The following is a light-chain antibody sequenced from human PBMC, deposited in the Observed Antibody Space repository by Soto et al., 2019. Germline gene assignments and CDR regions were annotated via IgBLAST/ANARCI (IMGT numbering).Light chain of an antibody. CDR1: SGHSNYA. J-gene: IGLJ2*01. V-gene: IGLV4-69*01. CDR2: LNSDGSH. Sequence: QLVLTQSPSASASLGASVKLTCTLSSGHSNYAIAWHQQQSEKGPRYLVKLNSDGSHSKGDGIPDRFSGSSSVAERYLTISSLQSEDEADYYCQTWGSGIVVFGGGTKLTVL. CDR3: QTWGSGIVV.